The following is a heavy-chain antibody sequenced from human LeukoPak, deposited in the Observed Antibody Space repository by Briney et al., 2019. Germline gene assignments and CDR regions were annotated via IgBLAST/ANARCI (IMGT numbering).Heavy chain of an antibody. Sequence: PSETLSLTCTVSGGSISSYYWSWIRQPPGKGLEWIGYIYYSGSTNYNPSLKSRVTTSVDMSNNRFSLKLSSVTAADTAVYYCARRGDGYNQGVWYFDYWGQGTLVTVSS. CDR2: IYYSGST. J-gene: IGHJ4*02. D-gene: IGHD5-24*01. V-gene: IGHV4-59*08. CDR1: GGSISSYY. CDR3: ARRGDGYNQGVWYFDY.